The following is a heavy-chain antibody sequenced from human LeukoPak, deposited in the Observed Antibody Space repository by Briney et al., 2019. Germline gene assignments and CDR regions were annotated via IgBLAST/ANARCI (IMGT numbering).Heavy chain of an antibody. V-gene: IGHV4-34*01. CDR3: ARGRIIVPAAANDWFDP. J-gene: IGHJ5*02. CDR2: INHSGST. D-gene: IGHD2-2*01. CDR1: GGSFSGYY. Sequence: SETLSLTCAVYGGSFSGYYWSWIRQPPGKGLEWIREINHSGSTNYNPSLKSRVTISVDTSKNQFSLKLSSVTAADTAVYYCARGRIIVPAAANDWFDPWGQGTLVTVSS.